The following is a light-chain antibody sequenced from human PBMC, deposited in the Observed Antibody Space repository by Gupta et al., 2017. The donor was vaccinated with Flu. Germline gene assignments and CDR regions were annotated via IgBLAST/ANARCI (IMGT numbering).Light chain of an antibody. CDR1: RLEDKY. CDR2: QDT. CDR3: QTWDRNTWV. Sequence: SYELTQPPSVSLSPGQTASISCSGDRLEDKYVSWHQKKPGQSPILVIYQDTKRPSGLPDRFSVSNSGNTATLTISQTQAMDDDDYYCQTWDRNTWVFGGGTKLTVL. V-gene: IGLV3-1*01. J-gene: IGLJ3*02.